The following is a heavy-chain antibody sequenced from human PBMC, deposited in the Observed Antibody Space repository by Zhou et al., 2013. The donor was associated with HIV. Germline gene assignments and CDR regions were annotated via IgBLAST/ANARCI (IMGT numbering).Heavy chain of an antibody. D-gene: IGHD1-26*01. CDR3: ASSDSGSYNDAFDI. CDR1: GGTLSSYA. CDR2: IIPIFGTA. V-gene: IGHV1-69*05. Sequence: QVQLVQSGAELKKPGSSVRVSCKASGGTLSSYAISWVRQAPGQGLEWMGGIIPIFGTANYAQKFQGRVTITTDESTSTAYMELSSLRSEDTAVYYCASSDSGSYNDAFDIWGQGTMVTVSS. J-gene: IGHJ3*02.